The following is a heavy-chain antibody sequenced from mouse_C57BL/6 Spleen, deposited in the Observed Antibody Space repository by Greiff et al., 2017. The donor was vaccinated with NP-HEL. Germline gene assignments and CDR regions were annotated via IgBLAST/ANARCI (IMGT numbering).Heavy chain of an antibody. J-gene: IGHJ1*03. D-gene: IGHD1-1*01. Sequence: DVQLQESGPGLAKPSQTLSLTCSVTGYSITSDYWNWIRKFPGNKLEYMGYISYSGSTYYNPSLKSRISITRDTSKNQYYLQLNSVTTEDTATYYCARSADGLYDGSSYWYFDVGGTGTTVTVSS. CDR3: ARSADGLYDGSSYWYFDV. CDR1: GYSITSDY. CDR2: ISYSGST. V-gene: IGHV3-8*01.